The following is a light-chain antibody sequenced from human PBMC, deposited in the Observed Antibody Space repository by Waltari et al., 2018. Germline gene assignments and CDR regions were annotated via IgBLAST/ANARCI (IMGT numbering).Light chain of an antibody. CDR3: AVWDDSLGGV. Sequence: QSVLTQPPSVSGTPGQRVTIPCSGSHPTVGGHSGNWYQQPPGTAPKLPSYKDNQGPAGVPDRFSASQSGTSASLAITGLQSEDEADYYCAVWDDSLGGVFGGGTKLTVL. J-gene: IGLJ3*02. CDR1: HPTVGGHS. V-gene: IGLV1-44*01. CDR2: KDN.